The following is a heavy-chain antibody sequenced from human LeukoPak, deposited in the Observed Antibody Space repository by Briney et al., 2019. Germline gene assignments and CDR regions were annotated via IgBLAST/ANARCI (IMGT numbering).Heavy chain of an antibody. Sequence: GASVKVSCKASGYTFTGNYMHWVRQAPGQGLEWMGWINPNSGGTNYAQKFQGRVTMTRDTSISTAYMELSRLRSDDTAVYYCARETNYGARVFDYWGQGTLVTVSS. V-gene: IGHV1-2*02. CDR1: GYTFTGNY. D-gene: IGHD4-17*01. CDR2: INPNSGGT. CDR3: ARETNYGARVFDY. J-gene: IGHJ4*02.